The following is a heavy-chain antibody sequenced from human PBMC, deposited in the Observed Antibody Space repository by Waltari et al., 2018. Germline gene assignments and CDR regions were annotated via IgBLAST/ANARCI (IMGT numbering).Heavy chain of an antibody. CDR2: IKQDGSER. J-gene: IGHJ4*02. CDR1: GIPFGGFW. D-gene: IGHD2-2*01. Sequence: EVQLVESGGGWVQPGGSLGLSCAASGIPFGGFWMSWVRLAPGKGMEWVAKIKQDGSERYYADSVKGRATISRDNAKKSLSLQMNSLRVEDTAVYYCATHCSSTNSYCDWGQGTLVTVSS. CDR3: ATHCSSTNSYCD. V-gene: IGHV3-7*01.